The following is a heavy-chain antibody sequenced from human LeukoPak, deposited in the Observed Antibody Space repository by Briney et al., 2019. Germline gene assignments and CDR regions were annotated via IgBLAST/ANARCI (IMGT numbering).Heavy chain of an antibody. CDR3: TRGLVVVAQYFQH. J-gene: IGHJ1*01. CDR2: IDTTSTTM. V-gene: IGHV3-48*01. CDR1: GFTFDTYT. Sequence: GSLRLSCAASGFTFDTYTMNWVRQAPGTGLEWVSYIDTTSTTMYYADSVKGRFTISRDNAKNSLYLQMNSLRVEDTAVYYCTRGLVVVAQYFQHWGQGTLVTVSS. D-gene: IGHD2-15*01.